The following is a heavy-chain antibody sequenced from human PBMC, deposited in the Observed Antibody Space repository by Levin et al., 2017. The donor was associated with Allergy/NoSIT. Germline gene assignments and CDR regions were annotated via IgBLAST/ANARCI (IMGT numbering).Heavy chain of an antibody. CDR2: ISVRNSI. Sequence: KSGGSLRLSCAASGFTLSSYSMTWVRQAPGKGLEWVSTISVRNSIYFTDSLRGRFTISRDNAKNSLYLQMNSLRAEDTAVYYCARDSTGWSRDYWGQGTLVTVSS. J-gene: IGHJ4*02. CDR1: GFTLSSYS. CDR3: ARDSTGWSRDY. D-gene: IGHD6-19*01. V-gene: IGHV3-21*01.